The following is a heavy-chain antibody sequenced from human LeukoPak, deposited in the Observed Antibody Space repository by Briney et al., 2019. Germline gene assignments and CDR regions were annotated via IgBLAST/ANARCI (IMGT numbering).Heavy chain of an antibody. J-gene: IGHJ4*02. CDR1: GGSINNHY. V-gene: IGHV4-59*08. CDR2: IYYTGKN. Sequence: SETLSLTCAVSGGSINNHYWGWIRQPPGKGLQWIGDIYYTGKNNYNPSLKSRVTISLDTSKDHLSLKLTSVLAADRAIYYCVRRDSGWNYFDYWGQGILVTVSS. D-gene: IGHD5-12*01. CDR3: VRRDSGWNYFDY.